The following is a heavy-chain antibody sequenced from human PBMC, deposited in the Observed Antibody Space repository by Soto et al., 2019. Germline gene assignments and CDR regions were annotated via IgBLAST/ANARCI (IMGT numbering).Heavy chain of an antibody. D-gene: IGHD3-22*01. CDR1: GGSISSYY. Sequence: SSETLSLTCTVSGGSISSYYWSWIRQPPGKGLEWIGYIYYSGSTNYNPSLKSRVTISVDTSKNQFSLKLSSVTAADTAVYYCARLYYYDSSVNWFDPWGQGTLVTVSS. V-gene: IGHV4-59*01. CDR3: ARLYYYDSSVNWFDP. J-gene: IGHJ5*02. CDR2: IYYSGST.